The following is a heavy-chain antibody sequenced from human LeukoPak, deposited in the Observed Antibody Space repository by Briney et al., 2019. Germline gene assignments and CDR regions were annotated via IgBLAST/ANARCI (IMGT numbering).Heavy chain of an antibody. CDR2: IYYSGST. J-gene: IGHJ4*02. V-gene: IGHV4-39*01. CDR1: GGSISSSSYY. CDR3: ARLVSSGIDY. Sequence: SETLSLTCTVSGGSISSSSYYWGWIRQPPGKGLEWIGSIYYSGSTYYNPSLKSRVTISVDTSKNQFSLKLSSVTAADTAVYYCARLVSSGIDYWGQGTLVTVSS. D-gene: IGHD6-19*01.